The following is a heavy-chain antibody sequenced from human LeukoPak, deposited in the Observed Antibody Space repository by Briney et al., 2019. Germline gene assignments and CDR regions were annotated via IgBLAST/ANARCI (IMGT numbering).Heavy chain of an antibody. J-gene: IGHJ3*02. Sequence: GGSLRLSCAASGFTFSNFAMHWVRQAPGKGLEWVAFIAFDGSNKYYADSVKGRFTISRDNSKNTLYLQMNSLRAEDTAVYYCARESHYDILTGHNAFDIWGQGTMVTVSS. D-gene: IGHD3-9*01. CDR1: GFTFSNFA. CDR2: IAFDGSNK. CDR3: ARESHYDILTGHNAFDI. V-gene: IGHV3-30*19.